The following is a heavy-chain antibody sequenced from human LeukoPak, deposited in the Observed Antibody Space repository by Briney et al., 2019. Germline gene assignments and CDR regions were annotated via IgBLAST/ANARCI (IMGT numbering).Heavy chain of an antibody. V-gene: IGHV4-39*01. Sequence: SETLSLTCTVSGGFLNSSGYYWGWIRQPPGKGLEWIGSHYYSGSTYYNPSLKSRVTISVNTSKNQFSLKLNSVTAADTGVYYCARHRAGYHLDWWGQGTLVTVSS. J-gene: IGHJ4*02. CDR1: GGFLNSSGYY. CDR2: HYYSGST. CDR3: ARHRAGYHLDW. D-gene: IGHD3-9*01.